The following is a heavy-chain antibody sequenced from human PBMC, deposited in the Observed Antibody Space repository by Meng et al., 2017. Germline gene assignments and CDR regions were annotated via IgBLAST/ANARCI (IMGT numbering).Heavy chain of an antibody. D-gene: IGHD3-10*01. J-gene: IGHJ4*02. CDR1: GCFVSSGSYS. CDR2: IFHSGTT. Sequence: QPQLQESGPGRVKPSQTLSLTCAVSGCFVSSGSYSWNWIRQPPGKGLEWIGYIFHSGTTYYNPSLESPVTISIDTSKNQFSLKVTSATAADTAVYYCARWYGGLDYWGQGTLVTVSS. V-gene: IGHV4-30-2*01. CDR3: ARWYGGLDY.